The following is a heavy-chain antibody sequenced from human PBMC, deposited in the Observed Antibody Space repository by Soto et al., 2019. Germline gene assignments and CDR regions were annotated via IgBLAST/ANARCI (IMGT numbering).Heavy chain of an antibody. J-gene: IGHJ2*01. Sequence: QVQLVQSEAEVRKPGSSVKVSCKVSGGSFTTYPISWVRQPPGQGLEWMGASVPIFGTPNYALKFQDRVTIGADRSTTTIYMELRGLKSEDTAVYYCAREFYTSTRNKVTYLDLWGRGTLVAVSS. CDR3: AREFYTSTRNKVTYLDL. V-gene: IGHV1-69*06. CDR1: GGSFTTYP. CDR2: SVPIFGTP. D-gene: IGHD2-2*02.